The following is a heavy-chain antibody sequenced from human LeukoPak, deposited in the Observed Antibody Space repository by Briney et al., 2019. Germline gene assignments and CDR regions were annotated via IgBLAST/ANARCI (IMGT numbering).Heavy chain of an antibody. CDR2: ISDDGNNK. V-gene: IGHV3-30*09. Sequence: GRSLRLSCAASGSNFRIYAMHWVRQAPGKGLEWVAVISDDGNNKYYADSVKGRFAISRDNSRNTFYLQMDSLRAEDTAVYYCARDQDGYDILTGGAFDIWGQGTMVTVSS. CDR3: ARDQDGYDILTGGAFDI. CDR1: GSNFRIYA. D-gene: IGHD3-9*01. J-gene: IGHJ3*02.